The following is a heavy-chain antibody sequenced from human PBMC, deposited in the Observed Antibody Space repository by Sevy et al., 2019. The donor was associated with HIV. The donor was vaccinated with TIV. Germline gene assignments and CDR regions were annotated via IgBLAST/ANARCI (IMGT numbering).Heavy chain of an antibody. D-gene: IGHD2-21*01. J-gene: IGHJ4*02. V-gene: IGHV3-7*01. CDR1: GFIFSNFW. CDR2: INQHGSDK. Sequence: GGSLRLSCAGSGFIFSNFWMTWVRQGPGKGLEWVATINQHGSDKYYVDSVKGRFTISRDNAKNSVYLQMSSLRVEGTAMYYCASYYSWGQGTLVTVSS. CDR3: ASYYS.